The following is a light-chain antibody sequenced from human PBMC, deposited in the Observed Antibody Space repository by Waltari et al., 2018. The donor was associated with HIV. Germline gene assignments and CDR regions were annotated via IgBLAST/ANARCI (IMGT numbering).Light chain of an antibody. CDR3: QSYDRSLSGWV. V-gene: IGLV1-40*01. CDR2: GNS. J-gene: IGLJ3*02. Sequence: QSVLTQPPSVSGAPGQRVTISRTGSSSNIGAGYNVHWYQQVPGTAPKLLIYGNSNRPSGVPDRFSGSKSGTSASLAITGLQAEDEADYYCQSYDRSLSGWVFGGGTKLTVL. CDR1: SSNIGAGYN.